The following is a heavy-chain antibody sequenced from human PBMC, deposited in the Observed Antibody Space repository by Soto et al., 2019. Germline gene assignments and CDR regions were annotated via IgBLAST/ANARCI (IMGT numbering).Heavy chain of an antibody. CDR1: GGTFSSYT. CDR3: ARRRRDYQHALDS. D-gene: IGHD5-12*01. CDR2: IIPILGIA. Sequence: SVKVSCKASGGTFSSYTISWVRQAPGQGLEWMGRIIPILGIANYAQKFQGRVTITADKSTSTAYMELSSLRSEDTAVYYCARRRRDYQHALDSWGQGTLVTVSS. J-gene: IGHJ4*02. V-gene: IGHV1-69*02.